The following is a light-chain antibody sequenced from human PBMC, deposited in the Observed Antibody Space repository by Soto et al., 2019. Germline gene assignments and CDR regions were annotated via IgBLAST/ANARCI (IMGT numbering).Light chain of an antibody. Sequence: EVVLTQSPATLSLSPGERATLSCRASQSIRNYLAWYQQKPGQAPRLLIYDASNRATGIPARFSGSGSGTDFILTISSLEPEDFAVYYCQQYGSSPRTFGQGTKVEIK. V-gene: IGKV3-11*01. CDR3: QQYGSSPRT. CDR1: QSIRNY. CDR2: DAS. J-gene: IGKJ1*01.